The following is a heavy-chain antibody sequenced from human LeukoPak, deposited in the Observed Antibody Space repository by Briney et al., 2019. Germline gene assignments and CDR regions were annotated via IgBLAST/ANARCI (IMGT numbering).Heavy chain of an antibody. CDR1: GSSMSDYY. CDR3: ARGDYYDGGGRNWFDP. J-gene: IGHJ5*02. Sequence: PSETLSLTCTASGSSMSDYYWSFIRQPAGKGLEWIGRIHPSGTTYFNPSLKSRVTMSVDTSQSQFSLRLTSMTAADTAVYFCARGDYYDGGGRNWFDPWGQGILVAVSS. V-gene: IGHV4-4*07. CDR2: IHPSGTT. D-gene: IGHD3-16*01.